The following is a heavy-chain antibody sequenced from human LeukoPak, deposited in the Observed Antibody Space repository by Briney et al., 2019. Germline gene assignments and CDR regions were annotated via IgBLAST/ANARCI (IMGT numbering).Heavy chain of an antibody. CDR2: IYYSGST. CDR3: GRMGRRGYYDILTPRPIRPTWFDP. D-gene: IGHD3-9*01. J-gene: IGHJ5*02. Sequence: SETLSLTCTVSAGSVSIDSYYWSRIRQPPWKGLEWIGYIYYSGSTNYNPSLKSRVTIPVDTSKKQFSLKLSSVPAADTAVYYCGRMGRRGYYDILTPRPIRPTWFDPWGQGTLVTVSS. V-gene: IGHV4-61*01. CDR1: AGSVSIDSYY.